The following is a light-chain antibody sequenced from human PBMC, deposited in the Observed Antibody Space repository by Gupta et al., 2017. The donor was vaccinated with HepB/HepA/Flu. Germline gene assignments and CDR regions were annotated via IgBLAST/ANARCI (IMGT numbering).Light chain of an antibody. V-gene: IGKV4-1*01. CDR1: QGVLYSSKNKNY. J-gene: IGKJ2*01. CDR3: QQYYSTPHT. CDR2: WAS. Sequence: DIVMTQSPESLAVSLGERAAINCKSSQGVLYSSKNKNYLAWYQQRPGQPPKLLIYWASTRESGVPDRFSGSGSGTDFTLTISSLQAEDVAVYYCQQYYSTPHTFGQGTKLEIK.